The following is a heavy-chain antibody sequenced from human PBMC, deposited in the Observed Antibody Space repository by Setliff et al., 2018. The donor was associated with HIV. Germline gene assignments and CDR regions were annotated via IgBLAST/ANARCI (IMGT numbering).Heavy chain of an antibody. CDR2: LIPFFGTA. CDR1: GVTFSRYT. Sequence: ASVKVSCKASGVTFSRYTITWVRQAPGQGLEWVGGLIPFFGTANYAQKFQGRVTITTDESTNTAYMELISLTSEDTAVYYCASGFDSSGLSYFNYWGQGTLVTVSS. CDR3: ASGFDSSGLSYFNY. J-gene: IGHJ4*01. D-gene: IGHD3-22*01. V-gene: IGHV1-69*05.